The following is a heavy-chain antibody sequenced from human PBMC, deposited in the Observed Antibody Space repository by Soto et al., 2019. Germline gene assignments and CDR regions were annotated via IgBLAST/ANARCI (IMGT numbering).Heavy chain of an antibody. D-gene: IGHD6-19*01. V-gene: IGHV4-31*03. CDR1: YGSISSGGYY. J-gene: IGHJ4*02. Sequence: SETLSLTCTASYGSISSGGYYWSWIRQRPGKGLEWIGYIYYNGSPYYNPSLRSRVTISVDRSNNRFSLELTSVTAADTAVYFCATQNPYSSGSYYFDVCGQGTLVTVSS. CDR3: ATQNPYSSGSYYFDV. CDR2: IYYNGSP.